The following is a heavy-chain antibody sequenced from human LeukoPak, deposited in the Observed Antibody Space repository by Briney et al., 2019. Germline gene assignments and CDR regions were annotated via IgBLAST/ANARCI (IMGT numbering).Heavy chain of an antibody. CDR1: GYSISSGYY. J-gene: IGHJ4*02. CDR3: ARDVGTRLPGY. D-gene: IGHD6-6*01. V-gene: IGHV4-38-2*02. CDR2: IYYSGST. Sequence: SETLSLTCTVSGYSISSGYYWGWIRQPPGKGLEWIGSIYYSGSTYYNPSLKSRVTMSVDTSKNQFSLKLSSVTAADTAVYYCARDVGTRLPGYWGQGILVTVSS.